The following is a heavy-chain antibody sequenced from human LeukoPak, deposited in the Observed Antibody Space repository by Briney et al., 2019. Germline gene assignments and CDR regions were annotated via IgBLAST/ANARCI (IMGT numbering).Heavy chain of an antibody. V-gene: IGHV3-7*02. CDR2: IKPDGSEK. CDR1: AFTFRTYW. J-gene: IGHJ3*02. CDR3: ARCRDSSGYYLTDAFDI. D-gene: IGHD3-22*01. Sequence: GGSLRLSCAASAFTFRTYWMSWVRQAPGKGLEWVAMIKPDGSEKYYVDSVKGRFTISRDNAKNSLYLQMNSLRAEDTAVYYCARCRDSSGYYLTDAFDIWGQGTMVTVSS.